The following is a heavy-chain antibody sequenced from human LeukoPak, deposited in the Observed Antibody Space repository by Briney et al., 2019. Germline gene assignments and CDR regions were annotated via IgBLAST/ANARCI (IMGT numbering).Heavy chain of an antibody. CDR1: GGFISSYY. D-gene: IGHD5-18*01. Sequence: SETLSLTCTVSGGFISSYYWSWIRQPPGKGLEWIGYIYYSGSTKYSPSLKSRVTILADTSKNQFSLKLSSVTAADTAVYYCARGLTAMGLFDYWGQGTLVTVSS. V-gene: IGHV4-59*01. CDR2: IYYSGST. CDR3: ARGLTAMGLFDY. J-gene: IGHJ4*02.